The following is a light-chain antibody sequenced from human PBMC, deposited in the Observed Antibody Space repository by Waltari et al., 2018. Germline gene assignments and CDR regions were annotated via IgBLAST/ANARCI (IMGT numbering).Light chain of an antibody. CDR1: QNIRNW. Sequence: IQMTQSPSXLSASVGDRVTIICRANQNIRNWVAWYQQKPGKAPQLLIYKASTLQKGVPXRFSGSXSGTEFTLTISSXXPDDFAXYYCQKYXXSSGTFGQGTKVDIK. CDR2: KAS. CDR3: QKYXXSSGT. V-gene: IGKV1-5*03. J-gene: IGKJ1*01.